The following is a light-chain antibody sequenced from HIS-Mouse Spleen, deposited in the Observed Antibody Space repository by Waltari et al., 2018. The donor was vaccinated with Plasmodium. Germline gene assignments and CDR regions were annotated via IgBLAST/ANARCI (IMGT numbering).Light chain of an antibody. CDR2: GAS. J-gene: IGKJ3*01. CDR1: QSVSSN. V-gene: IGKV3-15*01. CDR3: QQYNNWSFT. Sequence: EIVMTQSPATLSVSPGERATLSVRASQSVSSNLAWYQQKPGQAPRLLIYGASPRATGIPARFSGSGSGTEFTLTISSLQSEDFAVYYCQQYNNWSFTFGPGTKVDIK.